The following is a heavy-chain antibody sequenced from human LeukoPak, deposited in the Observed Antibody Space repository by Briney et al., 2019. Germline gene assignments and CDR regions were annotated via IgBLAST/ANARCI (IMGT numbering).Heavy chain of an antibody. CDR2: IYYSGIT. J-gene: IGHJ4*02. CDR3: ATINGDYVDY. CDR1: GGSISNYY. V-gene: IGHV4-59*01. Sequence: SSETLSLTCTVSGGSISNYYWSWIRQPPGKGLEWIGYIYYSGITNYNPSLKSRVTISLDTSKNQFSLKLSSVTAADTAVYYCATINGDYVDYWGQGTLVTVSS. D-gene: IGHD3-9*01.